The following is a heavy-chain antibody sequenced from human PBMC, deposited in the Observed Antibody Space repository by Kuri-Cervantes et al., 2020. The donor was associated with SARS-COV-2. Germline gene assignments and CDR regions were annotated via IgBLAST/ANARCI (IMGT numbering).Heavy chain of an antibody. Sequence: GSLRLSCAVYGGSFSDYYWGWIRQPPGKGLGWIGSIYYSGSTYYNPSLKSRVTISVDTSKNQFSLKLSSVTAADTAVYYCARQQKGRYCSGGSCHPDPWGQGTLVTVSS. V-gene: IGHV4-39*01. CDR3: ARQQKGRYCSGGSCHPDP. CDR1: GGSFSDYY. J-gene: IGHJ5*02. CDR2: IYYSGST. D-gene: IGHD2-15*01.